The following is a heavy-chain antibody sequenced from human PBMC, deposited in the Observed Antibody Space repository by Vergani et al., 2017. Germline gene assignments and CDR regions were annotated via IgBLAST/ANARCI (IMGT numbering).Heavy chain of an antibody. V-gene: IGHV3-7*03. D-gene: IGHD3-9*01. CDR1: GFTFSSYW. Sequence: EVQLVESGGDLVQPGGSLRLSCAASGFTFSSYWMSWVRQAPGKGLEWVANIKQDGSEKYYVDSVKGRFTISRDNAKNSLYLQMNSLRAEDTAVYYCAREDYDILTGYLPLDYWGQGTLVTVSS. J-gene: IGHJ4*02. CDR3: AREDYDILTGYLPLDY. CDR2: IKQDGSEK.